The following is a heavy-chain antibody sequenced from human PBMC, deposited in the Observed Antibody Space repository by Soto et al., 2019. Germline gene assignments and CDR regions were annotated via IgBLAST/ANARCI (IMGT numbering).Heavy chain of an antibody. CDR2: SHQSGST. CDR1: GVSISSHDW. CDR3: ATRDNSKFY. D-gene: IGHD6-13*01. Sequence: QVQLQESGPGLVKPSGTLSLTCAVSGVSISSHDWWTWVRQPPGKGLEWIGESHQSGSTNYNSSLESRVTIEVDTSKNQFSLKLRSVTVADTAVYYCATRDNSKFYWGQGTPVTVSS. J-gene: IGHJ4*02. V-gene: IGHV4-4*02.